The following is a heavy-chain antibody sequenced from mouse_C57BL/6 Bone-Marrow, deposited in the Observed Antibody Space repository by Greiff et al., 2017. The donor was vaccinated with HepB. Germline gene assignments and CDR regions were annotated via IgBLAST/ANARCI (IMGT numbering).Heavy chain of an antibody. CDR2: IDPENGDT. D-gene: IGHD2-5*01. V-gene: IGHV14-4*01. Sequence: EVQGVESGAELVRPGASVKLSCTASGFNIKDDYMHWVKQRPEQGLEWIGWIDPENGDTEYASKFQGKATITADTSSNTAYLQLSSLTSEDTAVYYCTKGAYYSNYGFAYWGQGTLVTVSA. J-gene: IGHJ3*01. CDR3: TKGAYYSNYGFAY. CDR1: GFNIKDDY.